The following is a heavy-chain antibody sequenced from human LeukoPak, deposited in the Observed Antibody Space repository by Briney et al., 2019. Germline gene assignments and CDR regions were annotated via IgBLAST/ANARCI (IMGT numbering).Heavy chain of an antibody. Sequence: GGSLRLSCAASGFTLSSFAVGWVRQAPGKGLEWVSAISGSGGSTYYAASAKGRFTISRDNSKNTLYLQMNSLRAEDTAVYYCANANIWFGELFPWGQGTLVTVSS. CDR2: ISGSGGST. D-gene: IGHD3-10*01. CDR3: ANANIWFGELFP. J-gene: IGHJ1*01. V-gene: IGHV3-23*01. CDR1: GFTLSSFA.